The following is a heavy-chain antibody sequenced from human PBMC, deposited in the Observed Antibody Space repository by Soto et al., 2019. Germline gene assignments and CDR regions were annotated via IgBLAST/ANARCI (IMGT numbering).Heavy chain of an antibody. CDR3: ARSPQYFTSTNGRAYFDY. J-gene: IGHJ4*02. Sequence: EVQLVESGGGLVQPGRSLRLSCAASGFTFDNYAMHWVRQAPGKGLEWVSGISWNSGNTDYAGSVKGRFIISRDSAKNSLHVQMNSLRAEGTALDYCARSPQYFTSTNGRAYFDYWGQGKVVTVSS. CDR1: GFTFDNYA. CDR2: ISWNSGNT. V-gene: IGHV3-9*01. D-gene: IGHD2-2*01.